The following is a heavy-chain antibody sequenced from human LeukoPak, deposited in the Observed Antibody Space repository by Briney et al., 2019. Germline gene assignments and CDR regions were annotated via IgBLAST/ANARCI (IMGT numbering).Heavy chain of an antibody. V-gene: IGHV3-7*01. Sequence: GGSLRLSCAASAFTFSNYWMSWVRQAPGKGLEWVANIKQDRSEKYYVDSVKGRFTISRDNAKNSLYLQMNSLRAEDTAVYYCARDPSGSYQEDYWGQGTLVTVSS. D-gene: IGHD1-26*01. J-gene: IGHJ4*02. CDR2: IKQDRSEK. CDR1: AFTFSNYW. CDR3: ARDPSGSYQEDY.